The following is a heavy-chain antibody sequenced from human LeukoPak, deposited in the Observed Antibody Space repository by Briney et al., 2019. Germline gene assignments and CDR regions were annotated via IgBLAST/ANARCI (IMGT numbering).Heavy chain of an antibody. D-gene: IGHD1-26*01. CDR1: GFTFSTFA. CDR2: IFPSGGEI. J-gene: IGHJ3*02. CDR3: AKDTEYSGSYFAFDI. V-gene: IGHV3-23*01. Sequence: GGSLRLSCAASGFTFSTFAMIWVRQPPGKGLEWVSSIFPSGGEIHYADSVRGRFTISRDNSKSTLSLQMNSLRAEDTAVYYCAKDTEYSGSYFAFDIWGQGTMVTVSS.